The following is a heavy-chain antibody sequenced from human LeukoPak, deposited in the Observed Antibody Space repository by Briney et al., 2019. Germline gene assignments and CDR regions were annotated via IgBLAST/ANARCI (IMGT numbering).Heavy chain of an antibody. CDR1: GFTFSSYA. CDR3: AKGAAMIVVVILYYYYYGMDV. CDR2: ISGSGGST. D-gene: IGHD3-22*01. Sequence: GGSLRLSCAASGFTFSSYAMSWVRQAPGKGLEWVSAISGSGGSTYYADSVKGRFTISRDNSKNTLYLQMNSLRAEDRAVYYCAKGAAMIVVVILYYYYYGMDVWGQGTTVTVSS. V-gene: IGHV3-23*01. J-gene: IGHJ6*02.